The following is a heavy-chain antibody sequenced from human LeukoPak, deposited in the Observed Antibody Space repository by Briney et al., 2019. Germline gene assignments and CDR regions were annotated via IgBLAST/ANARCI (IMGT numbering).Heavy chain of an antibody. Sequence: KPGASVKVSGKASGYTFTDYYIHWVRQAPGQGLEWMGWIDPNSGDTDSAQKLQGRVTMTTDTSTSTAYMELRSLRSDDTAVYYCARDALSSSWPFDYWGQGTLVTVSS. V-gene: IGHV1-18*04. CDR2: IDPNSGDT. D-gene: IGHD6-13*01. CDR3: ARDALSSSWPFDY. CDR1: GYTFTDYY. J-gene: IGHJ4*02.